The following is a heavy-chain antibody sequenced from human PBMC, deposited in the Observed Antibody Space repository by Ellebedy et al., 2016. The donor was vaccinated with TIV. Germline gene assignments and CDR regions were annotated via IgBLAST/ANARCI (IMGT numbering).Heavy chain of an antibody. V-gene: IGHV1-69*13. CDR2: IIPIVGTA. CDR1: GGTFSSYA. J-gene: IGHJ4*02. Sequence: AASVKVSCKAPGGTFSSYAISWLRQAPGQGLEWMGGIIPIVGTANDAQKFQGRVTITADDSTSTAYMELSSLRSEDTAVYSCARVWESSGYIIVDYWGQGTLVTVSS. D-gene: IGHD3-22*01. CDR3: ARVWESSGYIIVDY.